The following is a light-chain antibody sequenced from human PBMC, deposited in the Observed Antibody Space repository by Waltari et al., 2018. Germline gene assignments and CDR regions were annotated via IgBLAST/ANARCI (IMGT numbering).Light chain of an antibody. V-gene: IGKV3-15*01. CDR1: QGIGTN. Sequence: EIVLTQSPANMSVSPGERATLSCRAGQGIGTNLAWYQHKPGQAPRLLIYDASTRATDFPARFSGSGSETEFTLTINSLQSADYAVYYCQQYNNWPPKKITFGGGTKVEIK. J-gene: IGKJ4*01. CDR3: QQYNNWPPKKIT. CDR2: DAS.